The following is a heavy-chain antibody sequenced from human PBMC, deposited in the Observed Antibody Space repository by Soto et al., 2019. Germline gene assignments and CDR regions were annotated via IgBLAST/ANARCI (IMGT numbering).Heavy chain of an antibody. CDR1: GFSLSTSGVG. CDR2: IYWDDDK. J-gene: IGHJ1*01. V-gene: IGHV2-5*02. D-gene: IGHD4-17*01. CDR3: VHSRQPSTVNASAEYFQP. Sequence: QITLKESGPTLVKPTQTVTLTCTFSGFSLSTSGVGVGWIRQPPGKALEWLALIYWDDDKRYSPSLKSRLTTTKDSCNYQVVLTMPYMDPVDAATLYCVHSRQPSTVNASAEYFQPWGQGTLVAVSS.